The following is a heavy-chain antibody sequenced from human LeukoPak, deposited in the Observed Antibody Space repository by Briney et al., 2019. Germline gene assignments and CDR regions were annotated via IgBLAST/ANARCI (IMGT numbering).Heavy chain of an antibody. D-gene: IGHD6-13*01. CDR1: GYSFTSYW. CDR2: IYPGDSDT. Sequence: GESLKISCKGSGYSFTSYWIGWVRQMPGKGLEWMGIIYPGDSDTRYSPSFQGQVTISADKSISTAYLQWSSLKASDTAMYYCARPEGYSGSWYEVAAFDIWGQGTMVTVSS. V-gene: IGHV5-51*01. CDR3: ARPEGYSGSWYEVAAFDI. J-gene: IGHJ3*02.